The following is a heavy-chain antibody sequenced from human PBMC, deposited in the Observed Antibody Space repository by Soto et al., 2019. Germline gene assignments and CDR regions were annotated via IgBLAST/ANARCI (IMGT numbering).Heavy chain of an antibody. CDR1: GGSFIGYY. V-gene: IGHV4-34*01. D-gene: IGHD4-4*01. CDR2: INHSGST. CDR3: ARGGATVTTDYFDY. J-gene: IGHJ4*02. Sequence: PSETLSLTCAFYGGSFIGYYWSWIRQPPGKGLEWIGEINHSGSTNYNPSLKSRVTISVDTSKNQFSLKLSSVTAADTAVYYCARGGATVTTDYFDYWGQGTLVTVSS.